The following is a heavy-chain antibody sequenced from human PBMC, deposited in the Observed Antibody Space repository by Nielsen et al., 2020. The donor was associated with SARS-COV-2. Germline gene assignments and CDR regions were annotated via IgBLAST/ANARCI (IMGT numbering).Heavy chain of an antibody. CDR1: GGTFSSYA. Sequence: SVKVSCKASGGTFSSYAISWARQAPGQGLEWMGGIIPIFGTANYAQKFQGRVTITADESTSTAYMELSSLRSEDTAVYYCAREGPQWEGARNAFDIWGQGTMVTVSS. CDR2: IIPIFGTA. V-gene: IGHV1-69*13. J-gene: IGHJ3*02. CDR3: AREGPQWEGARNAFDI. D-gene: IGHD1-26*01.